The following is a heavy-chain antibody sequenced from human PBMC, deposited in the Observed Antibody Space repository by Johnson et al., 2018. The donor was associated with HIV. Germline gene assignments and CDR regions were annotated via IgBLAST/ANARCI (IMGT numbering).Heavy chain of an antibody. CDR1: GLTVSTNY. J-gene: IGHJ3*02. CDR2: VYSDGNT. Sequence: MLLVESGGGMVQPGGSLRLSCAASGLTVSTNYMSWVRQAPGRGLEWVSVVYSDGNTYYADSVNDRFTISRDNSKNTLYLQMNSLRAEDKAVYYCAKVRSRWTTFDDAFDIWGQGTLVTVSS. V-gene: IGHV3-66*01. CDR3: AKVRSRWTTFDDAFDI. D-gene: IGHD4-11*01.